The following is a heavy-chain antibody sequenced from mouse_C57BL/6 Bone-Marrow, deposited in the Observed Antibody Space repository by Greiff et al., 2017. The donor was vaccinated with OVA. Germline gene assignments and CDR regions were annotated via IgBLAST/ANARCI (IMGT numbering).Heavy chain of an antibody. CDR2: IYPRDGST. J-gene: IGHJ2*01. CDR3: ARGDTTVLATDY. D-gene: IGHD1-1*01. V-gene: IGHV1-78*01. CDR1: GYTFTDHT. Sequence: QVQLQQSDAELVKPGASVKISCKVSGYTFTDHTIHWMKQRPEQGLEWIGYIYPRDGSTKYNEKFKGQATLTEDKSSSTAYMQLNSLTSDDAAVYFCARGDTTVLATDYWGQGTTLTVSS.